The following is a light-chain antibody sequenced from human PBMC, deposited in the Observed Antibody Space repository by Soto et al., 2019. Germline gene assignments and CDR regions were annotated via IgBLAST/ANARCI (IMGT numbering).Light chain of an antibody. CDR2: GAS. J-gene: IGKJ4*01. Sequence: IVLTQSPGTLALSPGERATLSCRASQRVSSSYLAWYQQKLGQAPRLLIYGASRRATGVPERFSGSVSGTDFTLTISRLEPEDFAVYYCQHYDASPLTFGGGTKVEI. V-gene: IGKV3-20*01. CDR3: QHYDASPLT. CDR1: QRVSSSY.